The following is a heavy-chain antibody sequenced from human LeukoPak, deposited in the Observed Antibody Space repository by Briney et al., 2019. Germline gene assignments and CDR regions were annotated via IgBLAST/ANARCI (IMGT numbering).Heavy chain of an antibody. Sequence: ESSETLSLTCAVYGGSFSGYYWSWIRQPPGKGLEWIGEINHSGSTNCNPSLKSRVTISVDTSKNQFSLKLSSVTAADTAVYYCARGGRIAVAGTILFDYWGQGTLVTVSS. CDR3: ARGGRIAVAGTILFDY. CDR2: INHSGST. D-gene: IGHD6-19*01. J-gene: IGHJ4*02. V-gene: IGHV4-34*01. CDR1: GGSFSGYY.